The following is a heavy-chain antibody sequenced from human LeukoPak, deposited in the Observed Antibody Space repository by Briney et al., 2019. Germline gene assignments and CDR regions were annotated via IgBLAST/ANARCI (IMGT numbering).Heavy chain of an antibody. CDR1: GYTLTEVS. V-gene: IGHV1-24*01. CDR2: FDPEDGET. D-gene: IGHD6-19*01. CDR3: ATDLPVAGTFSY. J-gene: IGHJ4*02. Sequence: GASVKVSCKVSGYTLTEVSMHWVRQAPGKGLEWTGGFDPEDGETIYAQKFQGRVTMTEDTSTDTAHMELSSLRSEDTAVYYCATDLPVAGTFSYWGRGTLVTVSS.